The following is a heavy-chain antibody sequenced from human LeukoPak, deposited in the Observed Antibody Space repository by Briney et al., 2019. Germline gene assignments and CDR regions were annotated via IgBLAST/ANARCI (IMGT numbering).Heavy chain of an antibody. J-gene: IGHJ6*03. CDR1: GFTFSSYA. D-gene: IGHD1-26*01. V-gene: IGHV3-23*01. CDR3: AKVISGSYYGYYYYMDV. CDR2: ISGSGGST. Sequence: PGGSLRLSCAASGFTFSSYAMSWVRQAPGKGLEWVSAISGSGGSTYYADSVKGRFTISRDNSKNTLYLQMNSLRAEDTAVYYCAKVISGSYYGYYYYMDVWGKGTTVTVSS.